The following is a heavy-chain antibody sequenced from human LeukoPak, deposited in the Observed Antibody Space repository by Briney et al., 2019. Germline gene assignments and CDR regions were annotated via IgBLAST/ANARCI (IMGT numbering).Heavy chain of an antibody. Sequence: ASVKVSFKASGGTFSSYAISWVRQAPGQGLEWMGGIIPIFGTANYAQKFQGRVTITADESTSTAYMELSSLRSEDTAVYYCARAHCSGGSCYYYYGMDVWGQGTTVTVSS. CDR2: IIPIFGTA. J-gene: IGHJ6*02. D-gene: IGHD2-15*01. CDR1: GGTFSSYA. CDR3: ARAHCSGGSCYYYYGMDV. V-gene: IGHV1-69*13.